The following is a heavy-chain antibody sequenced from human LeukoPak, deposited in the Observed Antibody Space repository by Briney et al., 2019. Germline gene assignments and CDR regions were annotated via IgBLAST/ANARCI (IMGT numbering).Heavy chain of an antibody. CDR3: ARHRTIYYDNGGYWV. V-gene: IGHV4-39*01. D-gene: IGHD3-22*01. Sequence: SETLSLTCTVSGGSIRSSSYYWGWIRQPPGKGLEWIGSIYYSGSTYYNPSLKSRVTISVDTSKKQFSLKLSSVTAADTAVYYCARHRTIYYDNGGYWVWGQGTLVTVSS. CDR1: GGSIRSSSYY. CDR2: IYYSGST. J-gene: IGHJ4*02.